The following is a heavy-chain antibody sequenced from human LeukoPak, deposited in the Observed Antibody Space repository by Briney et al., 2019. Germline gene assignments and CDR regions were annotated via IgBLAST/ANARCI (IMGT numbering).Heavy chain of an antibody. Sequence: PGGSLRLSCAASGFTFSSYSMNWVRQAPGKGLEWVSSISSSSSYIYYADSVKGRFTISRDNAKNSLYLQMNSLRAEDTAVYYCARDSDQLLPTFDYWGQGTLVTVSS. D-gene: IGHD2-2*01. J-gene: IGHJ4*02. V-gene: IGHV3-21*01. CDR3: ARDSDQLLPTFDY. CDR2: ISSSSSYI. CDR1: GFTFSSYS.